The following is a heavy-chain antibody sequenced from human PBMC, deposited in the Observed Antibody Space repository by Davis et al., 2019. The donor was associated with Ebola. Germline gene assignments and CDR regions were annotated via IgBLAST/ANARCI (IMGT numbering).Heavy chain of an antibody. D-gene: IGHD3-22*01. CDR1: GYTFTSYD. V-gene: IGHV7-4-1*02. CDR2: INTNTGNP. CDR3: ARGYYDSTGNRYFDF. Sequence: AASVKVSCKASGYTFTSYDMNWVRQAPGQGLEWMGWINTNTGNPTYAQGFTGRFVFSLDTSVSTAYLQISSLKAEDTAVYYCARGYYDSTGNRYFDFWGRGTLVTVSS. J-gene: IGHJ2*01.